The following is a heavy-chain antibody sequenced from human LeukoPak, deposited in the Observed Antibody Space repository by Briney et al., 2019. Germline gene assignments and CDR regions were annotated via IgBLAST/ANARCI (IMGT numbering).Heavy chain of an antibody. CDR3: ASYYYNSGRSGAFDI. V-gene: IGHV3-7*03. J-gene: IGHJ3*02. CDR1: GFTFSSYW. Sequence: GGSLRLSCAASGFTFSSYWMSWVRQAPGKGLEWVANIKQDGSEKYYVDSVKGRFTISRDNAKNSLYLQMNSLRAEDTAVYYCASYYYNSGRSGAFDIWGQGTMVTVSS. CDR2: IKQDGSEK. D-gene: IGHD3-10*01.